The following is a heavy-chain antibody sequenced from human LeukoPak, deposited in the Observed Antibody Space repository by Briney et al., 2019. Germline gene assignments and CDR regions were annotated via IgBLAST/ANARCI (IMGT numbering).Heavy chain of an antibody. CDR2: INSNSGDT. CDR3: ARGMYDSRPV. CDR1: GYTFTDYF. D-gene: IGHD3-22*01. V-gene: IGHV1-2*02. Sequence: ASVTVSFTASGYTFTDYFIHWVRQAPGQGLEWMGWINSNSGDTNYAQNFQDRVTMTRDTSFTTAYMDLTRLTSDDTALYFCARGMYDSRPVWGQGTLVAVSS. J-gene: IGHJ4*02.